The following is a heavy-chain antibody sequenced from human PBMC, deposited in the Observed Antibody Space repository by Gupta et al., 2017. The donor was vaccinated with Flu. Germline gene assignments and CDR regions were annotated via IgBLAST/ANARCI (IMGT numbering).Heavy chain of an antibody. CDR2: IYYSGST. CDR1: GGSISSGGYY. CDR3: ARDVVASYYYDSSGYNAFDI. D-gene: IGHD3-22*01. J-gene: IGHJ3*02. Sequence: QVQLQESGPGLVTPSQTLSLTCTVSGGSISSGGYYWRWIRQHPGKGLEWIGYIYYSGSTYYNPSLKSRVTISVDTSKNQFSLKLSSVTAADTAVYYCARDVVASYYYDSSGYNAFDIWCQGTMVTVSS. V-gene: IGHV4-31*03.